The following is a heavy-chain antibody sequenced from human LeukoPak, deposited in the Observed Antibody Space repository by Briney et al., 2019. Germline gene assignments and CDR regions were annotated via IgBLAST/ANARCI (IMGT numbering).Heavy chain of an antibody. Sequence: GGSLRLSCAASGFTFSSYWMHWVRQAPGKGLVWVSLINSDGSTTSYADSVKGRFTISRDDAKNTLYLQMNSLRVEDTAVYYCARSALDYWGQGTLVTVSS. D-gene: IGHD3-3*02. V-gene: IGHV3-74*01. CDR2: INSDGSTT. J-gene: IGHJ4*02. CDR3: ARSALDY. CDR1: GFTFSSYW.